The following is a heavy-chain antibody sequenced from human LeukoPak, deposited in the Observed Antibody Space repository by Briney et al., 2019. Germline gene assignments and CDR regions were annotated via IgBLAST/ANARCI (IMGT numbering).Heavy chain of an antibody. J-gene: IGHJ4*02. CDR3: ARGSYWEHY. D-gene: IGHD1-26*01. V-gene: IGHV3-66*01. CDR2: IYSGGST. Sequence: EAGGSLRLSCAGSEFTFSSYSMHWVRQAPGKGLEWVSVIYSGGSTYYADSVKGRFTISRDNSKNTLYLQMNSLRAEDTAVYYCARGSYWEHYWGQGTLVTVSS. CDR1: EFTFSSYS.